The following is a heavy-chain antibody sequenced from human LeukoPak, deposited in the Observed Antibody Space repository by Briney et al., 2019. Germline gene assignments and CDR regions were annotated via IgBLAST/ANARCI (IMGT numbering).Heavy chain of an antibody. J-gene: IGHJ4*02. D-gene: IGHD2-15*01. Sequence: SGGSLRLSCAASGFTFSSYGFHWVRQAPGKGLEWVAFIRHDGSNTYYIDSVKGRFTISRDKNMLYLQMNSLGPDDTAVYYCAKEPRLRTAGWWAEFDLWGQGTLVTVSS. CDR3: AKEPRLRTAGWWAEFDL. V-gene: IGHV3-30*02. CDR1: GFTFSSYG. CDR2: IRHDGSNT.